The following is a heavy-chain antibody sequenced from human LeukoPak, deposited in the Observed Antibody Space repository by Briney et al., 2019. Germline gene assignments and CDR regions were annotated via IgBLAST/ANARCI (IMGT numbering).Heavy chain of an antibody. CDR1: GGSVSSADYY. Sequence: SETLSLTCTVSGGSVSSADYYWSWIRQPPGKGLEWIGYIYYSGSTNYNPSLKSRVTISVDTSKNQFSLKLSSVTAADTAVYYCAREAYYYDSSGYSAFDIWGQGTMVTVSS. J-gene: IGHJ3*02. V-gene: IGHV4-61*08. D-gene: IGHD3-22*01. CDR3: AREAYYYDSSGYSAFDI. CDR2: IYYSGST.